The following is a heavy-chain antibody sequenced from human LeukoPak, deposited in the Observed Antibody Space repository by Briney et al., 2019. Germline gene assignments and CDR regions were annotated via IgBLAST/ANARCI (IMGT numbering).Heavy chain of an antibody. V-gene: IGHV4-61*05. CDR3: SRVLLSNYYDKGYYFDY. Sequence: PSETLSLTCTVSGGSISSSSYYWGWIRQPPGKGLEWIGYIYYSGSTNYNPSLKSRVTISVDTSKNQFSLKLSSVTAADTAVYYCSRVLLSNYYDKGYYFDYWGQGTLVTVSS. J-gene: IGHJ4*02. CDR2: IYYSGST. CDR1: GGSISSSSYY. D-gene: IGHD4-11*01.